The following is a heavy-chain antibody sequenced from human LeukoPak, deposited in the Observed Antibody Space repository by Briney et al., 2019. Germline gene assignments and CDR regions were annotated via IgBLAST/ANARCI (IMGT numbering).Heavy chain of an antibody. D-gene: IGHD3-22*01. CDR1: GFTFSSYG. V-gene: IGHV3-33*01. J-gene: IGHJ4*02. CDR2: IWYDGSNK. CDR3: ARGVYDSSGYYYFDY. Sequence: GGSLRLSCAASGFTFSSYGMHSVRQAPGKGLEGVAVIWYDGSNKYYADSVKVRFTISRDNSKNTLYLQMNSLRAEDTSVYYCARGVYDSSGYYYFDYWGQGTLVTVSS.